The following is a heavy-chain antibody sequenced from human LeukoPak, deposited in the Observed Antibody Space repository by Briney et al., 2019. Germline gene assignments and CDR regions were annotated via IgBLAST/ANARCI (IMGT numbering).Heavy chain of an antibody. CDR2: IYPGDSDT. CDR3: AMGWRGTYDPAVY. D-gene: IGHD3-16*01. V-gene: IGHV5-51*01. Sequence: GESLKISCKGSGYSFTTYWIGWVRQMPGKGLEWVAIIYPGDSDTRYSPSFQGQVSISVDKSITTAYLQWSSLKASDTAIYYCAMGWRGTYDPAVYWGQGTLVTVSS. CDR1: GYSFTTYW. J-gene: IGHJ4*02.